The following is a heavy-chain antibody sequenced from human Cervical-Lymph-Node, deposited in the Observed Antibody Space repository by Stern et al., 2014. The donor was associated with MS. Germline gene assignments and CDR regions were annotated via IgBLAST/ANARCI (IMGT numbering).Heavy chain of an antibody. CDR3: AGAPLWWLRDY. D-gene: IGHD5-12*01. Sequence: VQLVESGGGVVQPGRPLRLSCAASGFTFSTYDMHWVRQAPGKGLEWVTVVSYDGGNKYYADSVRGRFTISRDNSKNTLYLQMNSLRAEDTAVYYCAGAPLWWLRDYWGQGTLVTVSS. V-gene: IGHV3-30*04. CDR1: GFTFSTYD. J-gene: IGHJ4*02. CDR2: VSYDGGNK.